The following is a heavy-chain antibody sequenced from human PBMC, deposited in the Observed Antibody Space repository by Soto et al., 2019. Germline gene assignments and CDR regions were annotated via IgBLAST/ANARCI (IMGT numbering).Heavy chain of an antibody. CDR2: IIPIFGTA. CDR3: ASPNSGYDSAPYYYYGMDV. V-gene: IGHV1-69*01. J-gene: IGHJ6*02. CDR1: GGTFSSYA. D-gene: IGHD5-12*01. Sequence: QVQLVQSGAEVKKPGSSVKVSCKASGGTFSSYAISWVRQAPGQGLEWMGGIIPIFGTANYAQKFQGRVTITADESTSTAYMELSSLRSEDTAVYYCASPNSGYDSAPYYYYGMDVGGQGTTVTVSS.